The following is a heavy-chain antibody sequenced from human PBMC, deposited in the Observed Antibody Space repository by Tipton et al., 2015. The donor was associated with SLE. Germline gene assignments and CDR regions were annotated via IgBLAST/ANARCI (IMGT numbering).Heavy chain of an antibody. Sequence: TLSLTCTVSGASISRHYWTWIRQPPGKGLEWIGSIYYSGLTYYNPSLKSRVTISVDTSKNQFSLNLSSVTAADTAVYYCAREHYYDSSGYYPWGQGTLVTVSS. V-gene: IGHV4-39*07. CDR2: IYYSGLT. CDR1: GASISRHY. J-gene: IGHJ5*02. D-gene: IGHD3-22*01. CDR3: AREHYYDSSGYYP.